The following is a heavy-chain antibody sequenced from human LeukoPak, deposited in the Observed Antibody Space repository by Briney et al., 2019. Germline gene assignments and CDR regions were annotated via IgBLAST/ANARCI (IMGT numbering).Heavy chain of an antibody. J-gene: IGHJ6*02. D-gene: IGHD2-2*01. CDR2: ISAYNGNT. Sequence: ASVKVPCKASGYTFTSYGISWVRQAPGQGLEWMGWISAYNGNTNYAQKLQGRVTMTEDTSTDTAYMGLSSLRSEDTAVYYCATHVVVPAASLYYYGMDVWGQGTTVTVSS. CDR3: ATHVVVPAASLYYYGMDV. V-gene: IGHV1-18*01. CDR1: GYTFTSYG.